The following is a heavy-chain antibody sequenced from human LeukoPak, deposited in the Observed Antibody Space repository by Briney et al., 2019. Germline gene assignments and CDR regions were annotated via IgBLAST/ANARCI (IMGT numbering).Heavy chain of an antibody. Sequence: PGGSLRLSCAASGFTFGDYYISWIRQTPGKGLEWVSYIKRSGSFTNYADSVTGRFTISRDNAENLVYLQMNSLTSEDTAVYFCARVPVIGTAMIYGVDVWGQGTTVSVSS. V-gene: IGHV3-11*05. CDR1: GFTFGDYY. CDR2: IKRSGSFT. J-gene: IGHJ6*02. D-gene: IGHD3/OR15-3a*01. CDR3: ARVPVIGTAMIYGVDV.